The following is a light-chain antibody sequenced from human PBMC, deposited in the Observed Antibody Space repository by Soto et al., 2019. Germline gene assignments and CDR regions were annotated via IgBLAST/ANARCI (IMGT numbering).Light chain of an antibody. V-gene: IGKV3-15*01. CDR1: QSVSSN. J-gene: IGKJ4*01. Sequence: EIVMTQSPATLSLSPGERATLSCRASQSVSSNLAWYQQKPGQAPRLLIYGASTRAIGVPARFSGSGSGTEFTLTISTLQSEDFAVYYCQQYDNWPPLTFGGGTKVDIK. CDR3: QQYDNWPPLT. CDR2: GAS.